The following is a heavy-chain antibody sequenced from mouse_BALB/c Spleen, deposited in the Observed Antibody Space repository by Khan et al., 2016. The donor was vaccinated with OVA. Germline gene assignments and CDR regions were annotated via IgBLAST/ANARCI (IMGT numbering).Heavy chain of an antibody. Sequence: VQLQESGPELVKPGASVKMSCKTSGYTFTNYLMHWVKQKPGQGLEWIGYSNPYNDGTKYNENFRGKATLTSDKSSSTAYMELSSLTSEDSAVSYSARYGCTPPYAMDYWGQGTSVTVS. D-gene: IGHD1-2*01. CDR2: SNPYNDGT. CDR3: ARYGCTPPYAMDY. J-gene: IGHJ4*01. CDR1: GYTFTNYL. V-gene: IGHV1S136*01.